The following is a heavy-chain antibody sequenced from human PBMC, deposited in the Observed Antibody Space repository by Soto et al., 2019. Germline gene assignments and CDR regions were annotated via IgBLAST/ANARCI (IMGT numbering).Heavy chain of an antibody. CDR3: ARDPEVQRLLDIHYFDY. CDR2: INSDGSST. CDR1: GFTFSSYW. J-gene: IGHJ4*02. D-gene: IGHD6-25*01. Sequence: PGGSLRLSCAASGFTFSSYWMHWVRQAPGKGLVWVSRINSDGSSTSYADSVKGRFTISRDNAKNTLYLQMNSLRAEDTAVYYCARDPEVQRLLDIHYFDYWGQGTLVTVSS. V-gene: IGHV3-74*01.